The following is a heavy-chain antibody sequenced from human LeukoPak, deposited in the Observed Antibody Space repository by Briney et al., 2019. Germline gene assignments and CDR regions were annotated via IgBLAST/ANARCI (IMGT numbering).Heavy chain of an antibody. V-gene: IGHV3-30*02. CDR2: IRYDASNK. Sequence: PGGSLRLSCAASGFTFSNYGMHWVRQAPGKGLEWVVFIRYDASNKYYADSVKGRFTISRDNSKNTLYLQMNRLRAEDTAVYYCAKHSGSYYYFDHWGQGTLVTVSS. J-gene: IGHJ4*02. CDR3: AKHSGSYYYFDH. D-gene: IGHD1-26*01. CDR1: GFTFSNYG.